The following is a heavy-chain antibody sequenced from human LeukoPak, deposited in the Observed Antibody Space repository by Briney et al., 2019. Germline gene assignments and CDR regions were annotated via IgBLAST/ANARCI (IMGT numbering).Heavy chain of an antibody. CDR2: VQYDGSNI. Sequence: GGSLRLSCAASGFNFSSYGMHWVRQAPGKGLECVAFVQYDGSNIYYSDSVKGRFTISRDNSKNTLYLQMNSLRVEDTAVYYCATHCSGTSCHRDYWGQGTLVTVSS. CDR3: ATHCSGTSCHRDY. D-gene: IGHD2-2*01. V-gene: IGHV3-30*02. CDR1: GFNFSSYG. J-gene: IGHJ4*02.